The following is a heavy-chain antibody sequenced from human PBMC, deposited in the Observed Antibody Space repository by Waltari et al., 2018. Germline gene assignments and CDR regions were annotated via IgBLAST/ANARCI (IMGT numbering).Heavy chain of an antibody. J-gene: IGHJ4*02. CDR1: GSTFTTYE. Sequence: QVQLVQSGAEVQKPGASVKVSCKASGSTFTTYEIHWVRQATGQVHEWMGWLNPNSGNTGYAPKFQGRVTITRNTSISTAYMELSSLRSDDTAVYYCVRNLAGTGDFDYWGQGTLVTVSS. CDR3: VRNLAGTGDFDY. CDR2: LNPNSGNT. V-gene: IGHV1-8*03.